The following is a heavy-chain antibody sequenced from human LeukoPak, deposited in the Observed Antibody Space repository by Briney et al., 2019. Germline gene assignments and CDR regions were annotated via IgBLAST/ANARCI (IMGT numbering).Heavy chain of an antibody. Sequence: PSETLSLTCAVYGGSFSGYYWSWIRQPPGKGLEWIGEINHSGSTNYNPSLKSRVTISVDTSKNQFSLKLSSVTAADTAVYYCARGHMRPRAVAGTWFDYWGQGTLVTVSS. D-gene: IGHD6-19*01. CDR3: ARGHMRPRAVAGTWFDY. V-gene: IGHV4-34*01. CDR1: GGSFSGYY. J-gene: IGHJ4*02. CDR2: INHSGST.